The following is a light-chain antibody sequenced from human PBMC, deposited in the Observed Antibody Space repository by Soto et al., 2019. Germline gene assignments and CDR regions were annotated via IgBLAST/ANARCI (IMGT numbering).Light chain of an antibody. J-gene: IGKJ2*01. CDR2: AAS. Sequence: EIVLTQSPGTLSLSPGERATLSCRASQSISSSYLAWYQQKPGQAPRLLIYAASSRATGIPDRFSGSGSGTDFTLTISRLEPEDFAVYYCQQYGSSSNTFGQGTQLEIK. CDR3: QQYGSSSNT. V-gene: IGKV3-20*01. CDR1: QSISSSY.